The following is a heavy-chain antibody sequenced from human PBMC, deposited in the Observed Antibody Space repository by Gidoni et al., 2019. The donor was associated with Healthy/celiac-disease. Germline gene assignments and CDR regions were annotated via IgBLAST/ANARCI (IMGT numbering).Heavy chain of an antibody. V-gene: IGHV1-69*01. CDR1: GVTFSSYA. CDR2: IIPIFGTA. Sequence: QVQLVQSGAAVKKPGSSVKVSCQASGVTFSSYAISWGRQAPGQGLEWMGGIIPIFGTANYAQKFQGRVTITADESTSTAYMELSSLRSEDTAVYYCAREVWFRELLDAFDIWGQGTMVTVSS. D-gene: IGHD3-10*01. CDR3: AREVWFRELLDAFDI. J-gene: IGHJ3*02.